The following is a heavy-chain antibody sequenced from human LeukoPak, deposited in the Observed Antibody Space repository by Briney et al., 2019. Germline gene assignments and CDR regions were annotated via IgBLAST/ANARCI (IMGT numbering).Heavy chain of an antibody. CDR1: GGTFSSYA. J-gene: IGHJ6*03. Sequence: SVKVSCKASGGTFSSYAIGWVRQAPGQGLEWMGGIIPIFGTANYAQKFQGRVTITADESTSTAYMELSSLRSEDTAVYYCARGGDSSSSEGYYYYYYMDVWGKGTTVTVSS. V-gene: IGHV1-69*13. CDR2: IIPIFGTA. D-gene: IGHD6-6*01. CDR3: ARGGDSSSSEGYYYYYYMDV.